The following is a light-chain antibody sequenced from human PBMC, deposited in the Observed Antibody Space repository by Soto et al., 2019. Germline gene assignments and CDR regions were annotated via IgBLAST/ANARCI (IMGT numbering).Light chain of an antibody. Sequence: DIQMTQSPSSLSASVGDRVTITCQARQDISNYLNWYQQKPGKAPKLLIYDASNLETGVPSRFSGSGSGTDFTFTISSLHPEDIATYYCQQYDNLPLTFGGGTKVEIK. V-gene: IGKV1-33*01. CDR3: QQYDNLPLT. J-gene: IGKJ4*01. CDR2: DAS. CDR1: QDISNY.